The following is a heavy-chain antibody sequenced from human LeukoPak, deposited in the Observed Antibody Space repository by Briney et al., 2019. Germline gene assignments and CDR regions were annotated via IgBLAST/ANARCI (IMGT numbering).Heavy chain of an antibody. Sequence: GGSLRLSCAASGVTFSSYSMNWVRQAPGKGLEWVSYISSSSSTIYYADSVKGRFTISRDNAKNSLYLQMNSLRAEDTAVYYCARDSVIHYYGMDVWGQGTTVTVSS. V-gene: IGHV3-48*04. D-gene: IGHD2/OR15-2a*01. CDR2: ISSSSSTI. J-gene: IGHJ6*02. CDR3: ARDSVIHYYGMDV. CDR1: GVTFSSYS.